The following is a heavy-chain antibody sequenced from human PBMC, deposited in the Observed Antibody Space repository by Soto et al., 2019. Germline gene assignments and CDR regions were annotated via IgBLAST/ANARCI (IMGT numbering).Heavy chain of an antibody. D-gene: IGHD5-12*01. J-gene: IGHJ4*02. CDR2: IYYSGST. V-gene: IGHV4-31*03. CDR1: GGSISSGGYY. Sequence: QVPLQESGPGLVKPSQTLSLTCTVSGGSISSGGYYWRWIRQHPGKGLEWIGYIYYSGSTYYNPSLKSRVTLSVDTSKNQVSLKLSSVTAADTAGYYGARGRGGSGYYYFDYWGQGTLVTVSS. CDR3: ARGRGGSGYYYFDY.